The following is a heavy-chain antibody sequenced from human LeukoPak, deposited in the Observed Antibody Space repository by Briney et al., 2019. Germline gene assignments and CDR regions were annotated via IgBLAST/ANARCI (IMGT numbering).Heavy chain of an antibody. CDR1: GFTFRNYA. D-gene: IGHD3-10*01. J-gene: IGHJ4*02. V-gene: IGHV3-23*01. Sequence: GGSLRLSCAASGFTFRNYAMTWIRQAPGRGLEWVSALTGSGDSTFYADSVRGRFTISRDNSKSTLYLQMDSLRAEDTAVYYCALNSGYGSGIYYHVPIDYWGLGTLVTVSS. CDR3: ALNSGYGSGIYYHVPIDY. CDR2: LTGSGDST.